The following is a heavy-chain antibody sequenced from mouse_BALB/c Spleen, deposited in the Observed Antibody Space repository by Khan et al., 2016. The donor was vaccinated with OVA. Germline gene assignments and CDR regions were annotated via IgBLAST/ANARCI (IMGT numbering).Heavy chain of an antibody. CDR1: GFSLTNYG. J-gene: IGHJ4*01. CDR3: AKFTPDYYSMDY. CDR2: MWGDGST. D-gene: IGHD1-1*01. Sequence: VQLQESGPGLVAPSQSLSITCTFSGFSLTNYGVNWVRQPPGKGLEWLGVMWGDGSTNFHSALKSRLIISKDNSQSHVFLELNSLQTDDTATYYCAKFTPDYYSMDYWGQGTSVTVSS. V-gene: IGHV2-3*01.